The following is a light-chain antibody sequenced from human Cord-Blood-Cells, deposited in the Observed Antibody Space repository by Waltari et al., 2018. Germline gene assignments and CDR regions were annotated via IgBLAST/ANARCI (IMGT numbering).Light chain of an antibody. CDR1: SRDVVSSYL. V-gene: IGLV2-23*01. CDR3: CSYAGSSTWV. J-gene: IGLJ3*02. Sequence: SALTQPASVSGSPGPSITIPCTGTSRDVVSSYLAFWYQQHPVKAPKLMIYAGSKRPSGVSNRFSGSKSGNTASLTSSGLQAEDEADYYCCSYAGSSTWVFGGGTKLTVL. CDR2: AGS.